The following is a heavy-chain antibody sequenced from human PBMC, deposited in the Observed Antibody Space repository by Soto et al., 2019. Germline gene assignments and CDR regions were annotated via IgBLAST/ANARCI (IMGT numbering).Heavy chain of an antibody. CDR3: ASAGELAPLPLSVDY. J-gene: IGHJ4*02. D-gene: IGHD1-26*01. Sequence: ASVKVSCKASGYTFTSYGISWVRQAPGQGLEWMGWISAYNGNTNYAQKLQGRVTMTTDTSTSTAYMELRSLRSDDTAVYYCASAGELAPLPLSVDYWGQGTLVPVSS. V-gene: IGHV1-18*01. CDR2: ISAYNGNT. CDR1: GYTFTSYG.